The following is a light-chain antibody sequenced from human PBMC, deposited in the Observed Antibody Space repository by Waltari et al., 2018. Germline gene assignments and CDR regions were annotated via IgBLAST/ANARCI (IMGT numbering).Light chain of an antibody. V-gene: IGKV1-39*01. J-gene: IGKJ1*01. CDR2: TAS. CDR1: QTISSY. Sequence: DIQMTQSPSSLSASVGDRVTITCRASQTISSYLNWYQQKPGKAPHLLIYTASSLQSGVPSRFSGSGSETDFTLTISSLQPEDFATYYCQQSSSTPPWTFGQGTKVEIK. CDR3: QQSSSTPPWT.